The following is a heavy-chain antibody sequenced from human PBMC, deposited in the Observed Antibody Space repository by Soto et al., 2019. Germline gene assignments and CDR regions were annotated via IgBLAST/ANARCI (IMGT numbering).Heavy chain of an antibody. CDR1: GFTLSSYG. CDR3: AKDRRIASRYQPDYYYYGMDV. Sequence: HPGGSLRLSCAASGFTLSSYGMHWVRQAPGKGLEWVTVISYDGSNKYYADSVKGRFTISRDNSKNTLYLQMNSLRAEDTAVYYCAKDRRIASRYQPDYYYYGMDVWGQGTTVTVSS. D-gene: IGHD6-13*01. V-gene: IGHV3-30*18. J-gene: IGHJ6*02. CDR2: ISYDGSNK.